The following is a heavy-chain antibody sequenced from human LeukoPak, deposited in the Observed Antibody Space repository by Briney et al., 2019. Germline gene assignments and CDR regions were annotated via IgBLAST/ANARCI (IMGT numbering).Heavy chain of an antibody. D-gene: IGHD3-22*01. CDR2: ISAYNGNT. CDR3: ARDLGDYYDSSGAPDY. J-gene: IGHJ4*02. Sequence: ASVKVSCKASGYTFTSYGISWVRQAPGQGLEWMGWISAYNGNTNYAQKLQGRVTITTDTSTSTAYMELRSLRSDDTAVYYCARDLGDYYDSSGAPDYWGQGTLVTVSS. V-gene: IGHV1-18*01. CDR1: GYTFTSYG.